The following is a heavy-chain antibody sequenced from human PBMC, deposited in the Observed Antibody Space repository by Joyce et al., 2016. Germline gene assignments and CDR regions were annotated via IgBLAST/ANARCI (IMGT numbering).Heavy chain of an antibody. D-gene: IGHD1-7*01. CDR1: GFTFSRSA. CDR2: ISTLGGTI. CDR3: AKVLRGGTTPFES. J-gene: IGHJ4*02. Sequence: EVQLLEFGGDLVQPGGSLRLSCAASGFTFSRSAMNWVRQAPGKGLEWVSAISTLGGTIYYSYSVRGRFTISRDNSKSTLYLQLNSVRVEDTAIYYCAKVLRGGTTPFESWGQGTLVTVSS. V-gene: IGHV3-23*01.